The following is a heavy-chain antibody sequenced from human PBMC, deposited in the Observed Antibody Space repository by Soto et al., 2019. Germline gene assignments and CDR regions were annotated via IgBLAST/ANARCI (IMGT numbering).Heavy chain of an antibody. CDR3: ARAYFDWLPKHNYYDYYGMDV. Sequence: QVQLVQSGAEVKKPGSSVKVSCKASGGTFSSYTISWVRQAPGQGLEWMGRIIPILGIANYAQKFQGRVTITADKSTSTAYMELSSLRSEDTDVYYCARAYFDWLPKHNYYDYYGMDVWGQGTTVTVSS. J-gene: IGHJ6*02. D-gene: IGHD3-9*01. CDR2: IIPILGIA. CDR1: GGTFSSYT. V-gene: IGHV1-69*02.